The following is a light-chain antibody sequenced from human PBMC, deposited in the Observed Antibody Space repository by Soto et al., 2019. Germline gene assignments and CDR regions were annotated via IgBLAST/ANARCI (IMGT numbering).Light chain of an antibody. J-gene: IGLJ1*01. CDR2: DVS. Sequence: QSVLTQPASVSGSPGLSIAISCTGTSSDVGGYNSVSWYQQHPGKAPKLMIYDVSNRPSGVSNRFSGSKSGNTASLTISGLQAEDEGVYYCSSYTPGGSYVFGIGTKVTAL. V-gene: IGLV2-14*01. CDR3: SSYTPGGSYV. CDR1: SSDVGGYNS.